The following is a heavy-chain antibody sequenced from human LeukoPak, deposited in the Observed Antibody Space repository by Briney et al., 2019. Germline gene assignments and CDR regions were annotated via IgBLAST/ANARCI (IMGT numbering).Heavy chain of an antibody. V-gene: IGHV4-59*01. J-gene: IGHJ5*02. CDR2: IYYSGST. Sequence: SETLSLTCTVSGGSISSYYWSWIRQPPGKGLEWIGYIYYSGSTNYNPSLKSRVTISVDTSKNQFSLKLSSVTAADTAVYYCARDLGVRELGRGNWFDPWGQGTLVTVSS. CDR3: ARDLGVRELGRGNWFDP. D-gene: IGHD3-10*01. CDR1: GGSISSYY.